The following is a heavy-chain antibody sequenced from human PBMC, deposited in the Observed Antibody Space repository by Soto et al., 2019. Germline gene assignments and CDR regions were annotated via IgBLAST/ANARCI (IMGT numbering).Heavy chain of an antibody. D-gene: IGHD2-15*01. CDR3: ARGPNIGYCSGGSCYRFDF. J-gene: IGHJ4*02. CDR1: GSSVSSGSYY. CDR2: IYDSGSA. V-gene: IGHV4-61*01. Sequence: PSETLSLTCTVSGSSVSSGSYYWTWIRQPPGKGLEWIGYIYDSGSANYNPSLKSRVTISEDTSKNQFSLKLTSVTAADTAVYYCARGPNIGYCSGGSCYRFDFWGQGTLVTVS.